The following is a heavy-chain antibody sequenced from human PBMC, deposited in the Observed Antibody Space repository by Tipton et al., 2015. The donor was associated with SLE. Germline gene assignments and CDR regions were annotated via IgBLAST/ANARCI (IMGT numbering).Heavy chain of an antibody. J-gene: IGHJ3*02. CDR2: IFYTGRI. CDR3: ARALWVDKDIAEVPPAIRVRATVI. CDR1: DDSISHYY. D-gene: IGHD2-2*01. Sequence: TLSLTCTVSDDSISHYYWSWIRQSPGKGLEWIGYIFYTGRIRSNPSLKSRVTLSMDTSKNLFSLRLSSVTAADTAVYYCARALWVDKDIAEVPPAIRVRATVIWGEATIVSVSS. V-gene: IGHV4-59*01.